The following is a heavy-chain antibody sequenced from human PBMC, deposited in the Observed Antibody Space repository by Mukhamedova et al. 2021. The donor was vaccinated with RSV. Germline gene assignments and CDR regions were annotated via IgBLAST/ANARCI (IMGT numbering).Heavy chain of an antibody. Sequence: EWMGRIIPILGIANYAQKFQGRVTITADKSTSTAYMELSSLRSEDTAVYYCARENHYYDSSRGVRARRFDYWGQGTLVTVSS. CDR2: IIPILGIA. CDR3: ARENHYYDSSRGVRARRFDY. J-gene: IGHJ4*02. V-gene: IGHV1-69*04. D-gene: IGHD3-22*01.